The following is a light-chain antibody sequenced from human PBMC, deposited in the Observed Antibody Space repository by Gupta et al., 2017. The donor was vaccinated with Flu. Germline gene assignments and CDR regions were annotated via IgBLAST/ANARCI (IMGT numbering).Light chain of an antibody. CDR2: DGS. CDR3: YQRVIWPPIT. V-gene: IGKV3-11*01. CDR1: QRLGYD. J-gene: IGKJ3*01. Sequence: EVALSQSPDILFLSPGEIATLSRRASQRLGYDVARYQQKRGQAPRLLIYDGSKRATGVPARFSGSGSGTDFTLTITSLETEDYATYFCYQRVIWPPITFGHGTKVHIK.